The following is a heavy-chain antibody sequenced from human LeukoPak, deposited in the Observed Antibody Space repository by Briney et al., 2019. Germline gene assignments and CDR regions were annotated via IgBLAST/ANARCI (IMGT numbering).Heavy chain of an antibody. Sequence: GGSLTLSCAASGFTFSNYAMTWVRQAPGKGLEWVSGISGSGDNTYYADSVRGRLSISRDNSKNTLFLQVNSLRVEDTAVYYCAKDHAGTVPLGYWGQGTLVTVSS. CDR2: ISGSGDNT. CDR1: GFTFSNYA. J-gene: IGHJ4*02. CDR3: AKDHAGTVPLGY. D-gene: IGHD6-13*01. V-gene: IGHV3-23*01.